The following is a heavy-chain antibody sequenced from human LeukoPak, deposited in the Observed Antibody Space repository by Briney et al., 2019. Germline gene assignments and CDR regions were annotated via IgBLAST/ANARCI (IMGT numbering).Heavy chain of an antibody. CDR3: AKDVQGMATMTFVS. CDR2: IAWKSNSI. CDR1: GFTFEDYA. D-gene: IGHD5-24*01. J-gene: IGHJ4*02. Sequence: GRSLRLSCAASGFTFEDYAMHWVRQAPGKGLEWVAGIAWKSNSIGYAASVKGRFTISRDDATNYLYLQMNSLRGEDTGFYYCAKDVQGMATMTFVSWGQGTLVTVSS. V-gene: IGHV3-9*01.